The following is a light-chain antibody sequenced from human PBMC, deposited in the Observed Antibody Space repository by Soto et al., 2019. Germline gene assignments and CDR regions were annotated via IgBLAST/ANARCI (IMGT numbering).Light chain of an antibody. CDR2: DVS. CDR3: NSYTSSSTLL. J-gene: IGLJ2*01. CDR1: SSDVGGYNY. V-gene: IGLV2-14*01. Sequence: QSVLTQPASVSGSPGQSITISCTGTSSDVGGYNYVSWYQQHPGKAPKLMLYDVSNRPSGVSNRFSGSKSGNTASLTISGLHAEDEADYYCNSYTSSSTLLFGGGTKLTVL.